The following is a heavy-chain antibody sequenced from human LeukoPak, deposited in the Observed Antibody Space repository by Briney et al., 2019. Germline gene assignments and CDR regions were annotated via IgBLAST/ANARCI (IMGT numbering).Heavy chain of an antibody. J-gene: IGHJ5*02. V-gene: IGHV4-34*01. Sequence: PSETLPLTCAVYGGSFSGHYWSWIRQPPGKGLEWIGEINHSGSTNYNPSLKSRVTISVDTSKNQFSLKLSSVTAADTAVYYCARLEPRPYDSSGYYSQAWGQGTLVTVSS. CDR3: ARLEPRPYDSSGYYSQA. CDR1: GGSFSGHY. CDR2: INHSGST. D-gene: IGHD3-22*01.